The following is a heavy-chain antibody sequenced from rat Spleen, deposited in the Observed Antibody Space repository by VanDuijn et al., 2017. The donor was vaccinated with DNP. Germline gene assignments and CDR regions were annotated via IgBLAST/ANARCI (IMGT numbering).Heavy chain of an antibody. CDR1: GFTFSDYD. D-gene: IGHD4-3*01. V-gene: IGHV5-22*01. CDR3: VRWNSGHFDY. CDR2: IGSPAYAP. J-gene: IGHJ2*01. Sequence: EVQLVESGGGVVRPGRSLQVSCAASGFTFSDYDMAWVRQAPAKGLEWVAYIGSPAYAPYSTDSVKGRFTISRDNAKSTLYLQMNSLRSEDMATYYCVRWNSGHFDYWGQGVMVTVSS.